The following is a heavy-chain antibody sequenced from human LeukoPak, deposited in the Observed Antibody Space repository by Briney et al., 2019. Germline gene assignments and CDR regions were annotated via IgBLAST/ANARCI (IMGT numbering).Heavy chain of an antibody. CDR3: ARRAYGGAFDY. V-gene: IGHV4-39*01. CDR1: GGSISSSSYY. CDR2: INHSGST. Sequence: SETLSLTCTVSGGSISSSSYYWSWIRQPPGKGLEWIGEINHSGSTNYNPSLKSRVTISVDTSKNQFSLKLSSVTAADTAVYYCARRAYGGAFDYWGQGTLVTVSS. D-gene: IGHD3-10*01. J-gene: IGHJ4*02.